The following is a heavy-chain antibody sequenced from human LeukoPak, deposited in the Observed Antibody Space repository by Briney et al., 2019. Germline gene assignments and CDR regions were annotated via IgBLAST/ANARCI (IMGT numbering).Heavy chain of an antibody. CDR2: IRYDGSNK. J-gene: IGHJ5*02. CDR3: AKAVLRSLDP. CDR1: GFTFSSYG. D-gene: IGHD4-17*01. Sequence: GRSLRLSCAASGFTFSSYGMHWVRQAPGKGLEWVAFIRYDGSNKYYADSVKGRFTISRDNSKNTVYLQMNSLRPEDTAVYYCAKAVLRSLDPWGQGTLVTVSS. V-gene: IGHV3-30*02.